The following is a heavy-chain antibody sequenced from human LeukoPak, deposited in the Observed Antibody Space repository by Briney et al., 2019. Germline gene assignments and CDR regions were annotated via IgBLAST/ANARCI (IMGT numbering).Heavy chain of an antibody. CDR1: GYTFTSYG. CDR2: INTNTGNP. D-gene: IGHD6-6*01. V-gene: IGHV7-4-1*02. J-gene: IGHJ5*02. CDR3: ARDPPIAARPPRIFDP. Sequence: ASVKVSCKASGYTFTSYGISWVRQAPGQGLEWMGWINTNTGNPTYAQGFTGRFVFSLDTSVSTAYLQISSLKAEDTAVYYCARDPPIAARPPRIFDPWGQGTLVTVSS.